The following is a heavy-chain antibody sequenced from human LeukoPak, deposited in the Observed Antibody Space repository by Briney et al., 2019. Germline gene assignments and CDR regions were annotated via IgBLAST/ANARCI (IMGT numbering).Heavy chain of an antibody. D-gene: IGHD3-9*01. Sequence: SVKVSCKASGYTFTGYYMHWVLQAPVQGLECRGWINPNSYGTNYAQKFQGRLTMTRETSISTAYMELSRLRSDDTAVYYCARDTDPYYDILTGYPYYYYGMDVWGQGTTVTVSS. J-gene: IGHJ6*02. CDR2: INPNSYGT. V-gene: IGHV1-2*02. CDR3: ARDTDPYYDILTGYPYYYYGMDV. CDR1: GYTFTGYY.